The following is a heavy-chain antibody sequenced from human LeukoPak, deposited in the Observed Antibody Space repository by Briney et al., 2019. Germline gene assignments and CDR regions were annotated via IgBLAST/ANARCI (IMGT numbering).Heavy chain of an antibody. D-gene: IGHD5-18*01. V-gene: IGHV4-59*01. CDR1: GGSISSYY. CDR2: IYYSGST. CDR3: ARDLGRGCSYGSYDY. Sequence: SETLSLTCTVSGGSISSYYWSWIRQPPGKGLEWIGYIYYSGSTNYNPSLKSRVTISVDTSKNQFSLKLSSVTAADTAVYYCARDLGRGCSYGSYDYWGQGTLVTVSS. J-gene: IGHJ4*02.